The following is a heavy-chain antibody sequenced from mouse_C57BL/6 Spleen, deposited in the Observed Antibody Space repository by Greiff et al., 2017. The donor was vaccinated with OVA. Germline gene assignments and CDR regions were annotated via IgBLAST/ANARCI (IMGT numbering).Heavy chain of an antibody. CDR2: INPYNGDT. CDR1: GYSFTGYF. Sequence: VQLQQSGPELVKPGDSVKISCKASGYSFTGYFMNWVMQSHGKSLEWIGRINPYNGDTFYNQKFKGKATLTVDKSSSTAHMELRSLTSEDSAVYYCARRRDSNYWYFDVWGTGTTVTVSS. V-gene: IGHV1-20*01. D-gene: IGHD2-5*01. CDR3: ARRRDSNYWYFDV. J-gene: IGHJ1*03.